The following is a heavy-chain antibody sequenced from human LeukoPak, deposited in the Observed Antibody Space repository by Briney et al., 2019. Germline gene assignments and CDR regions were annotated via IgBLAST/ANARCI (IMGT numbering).Heavy chain of an antibody. CDR2: INHSGST. CDR3: ARVGSLLWFRESRNWFDP. Sequence: PSETLSLTCAVCGGSFSGYYWSWIRQPPGKGPEWIGEINHSGSTNYNPSLKSRVTISVDTSKNQFSLKLSSVTAADTAVYYCARVGSLLWFRESRNWFDPWGQGTLVTVSS. V-gene: IGHV4-34*01. J-gene: IGHJ5*02. CDR1: GGSFSGYY. D-gene: IGHD3-10*01.